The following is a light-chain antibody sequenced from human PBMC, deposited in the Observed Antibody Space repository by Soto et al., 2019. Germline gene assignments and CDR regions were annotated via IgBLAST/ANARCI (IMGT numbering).Light chain of an antibody. CDR2: AAS. CDR1: QSISSY. Sequence: ESHVNQYSSSLSASVGDRVTITCRASQSISSYLNWYQQKPGKAPKLLIYAASSLQSGVPSRFSGSGSGTDFTLTISSLQPEDFATYYCQQSYSTPPTFGQGSK. J-gene: IGKJ1*01. V-gene: IGKV1-39*01. CDR3: QQSYSTPPT.